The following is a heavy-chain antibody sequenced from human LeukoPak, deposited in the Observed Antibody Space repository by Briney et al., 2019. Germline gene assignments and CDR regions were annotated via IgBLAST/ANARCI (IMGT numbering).Heavy chain of an antibody. CDR2: ISPTGSTT. CDR3: ARGPNSNWSGLDF. D-gene: IGHD6-6*01. J-gene: IGHJ4*02. V-gene: IGHV3-74*01. Sequence: QPGGSLRLSCTASGFSFSGHWMHWARQLPGKGLVWVSRISPTGSTTSYADSVKGRFTVSRDNAKNTLYLQVNNLRAEDTAVYNCARGPNSNWSGLDFWGQGTLLTVSS. CDR1: GFSFSGHW.